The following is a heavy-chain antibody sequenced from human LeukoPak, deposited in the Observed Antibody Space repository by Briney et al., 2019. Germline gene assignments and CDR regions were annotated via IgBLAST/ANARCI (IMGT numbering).Heavy chain of an antibody. CDR1: GFTFSSYG. D-gene: IGHD2-2*01. Sequence: GGSLRLSCAASGFTFSSYGMHWVRQAPGKGLEWVAFIRYDGNTKQYADSVKGRLTISRDNSKNTLYLQMNSLKTDDTAVYYCAKDYCSSTSCYFYYNYYMDVWGKGTTVTVSS. CDR3: AKDYCSSTSCYFYYNYYMDV. V-gene: IGHV3-30*02. J-gene: IGHJ6*03. CDR2: IRYDGNTK.